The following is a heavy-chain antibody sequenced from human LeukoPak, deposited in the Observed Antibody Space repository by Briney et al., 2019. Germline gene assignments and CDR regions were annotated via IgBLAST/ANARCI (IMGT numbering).Heavy chain of an antibody. D-gene: IGHD3-22*01. CDR3: AKGGSGYFADL. CDR2: ISNDGGGT. Sequence: PGGSLRLSCAASGFIFNNYGLIWVRQAPGKGLQWVSAISNDGGGTTYADFVKGRFTISRDNSKNTLFLQMNSLRAEDTALYYCAKGGSGYFADLWGQGTLVPVSS. V-gene: IGHV3-23*01. CDR1: GFIFNNYG. J-gene: IGHJ5*02.